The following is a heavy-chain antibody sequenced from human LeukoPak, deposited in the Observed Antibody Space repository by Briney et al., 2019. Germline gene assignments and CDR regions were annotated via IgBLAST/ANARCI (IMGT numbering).Heavy chain of an antibody. D-gene: IGHD3-22*01. CDR1: GGSFSGYY. Sequence: SETLSLTCAVYGGSFSGYYWSWIRQPPGKGREWIGSASYRWNTYYNPSLKSRVTILVDTSKNQFYLKMTSVTAADTAVYYCARDQYYDVSTYYEIDYWGQGTLVTVSS. CDR2: ASYRWNT. CDR3: ARDQYYDVSTYYEIDY. V-gene: IGHV4-34*01. J-gene: IGHJ4*02.